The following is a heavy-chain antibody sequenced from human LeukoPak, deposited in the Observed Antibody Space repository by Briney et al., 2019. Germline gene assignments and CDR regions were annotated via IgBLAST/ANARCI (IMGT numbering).Heavy chain of an antibody. CDR3: AKDIDDSSGYWGAGHDY. CDR1: GFTFSSYA. Sequence: QPGGSLRLSCAASGFTFSSYAMHWVRQAPGKGLEWVAVISYDGSNKYYADSVKGRFTISRDNAKNSLYLQMNSLRAEDTALYYCAKDIDDSSGYWGAGHDYWGQGTLVTVSS. J-gene: IGHJ4*02. V-gene: IGHV3-30-3*01. CDR2: ISYDGSNK. D-gene: IGHD3-22*01.